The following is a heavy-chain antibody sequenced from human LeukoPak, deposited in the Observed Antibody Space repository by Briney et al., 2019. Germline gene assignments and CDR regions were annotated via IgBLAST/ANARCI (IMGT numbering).Heavy chain of an antibody. V-gene: IGHV4-39*06. Sequence: SETLTLTRTASRGSVSSSTYYWGWLRQPPGQGLVWIVSIYYSGSTYYDSSLSRLITSTVDTSNNQFPLMLTPVTAAKAVAYYCASLNSPPGDFDYWGQGTL. CDR3: ASLNSPPGDFDY. J-gene: IGHJ4*02. CDR2: IYYSGST. CDR1: RGSVSSSTYY.